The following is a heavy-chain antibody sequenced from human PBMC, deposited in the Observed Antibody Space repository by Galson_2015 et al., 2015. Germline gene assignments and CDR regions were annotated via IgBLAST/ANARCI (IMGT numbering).Heavy chain of an antibody. V-gene: IGHV3-23*01. CDR1: GFTLSRST. CDR3: LHGGWGTRFDS. CDR2: ISGSGLDWISSISGRGGAT. Sequence: SLRLSCAASGFTLSRSTMTWVRQAAGKGLEWVSSISGSGLDWISSISGRGGATYYADSVKGRFTISRDNSKNTLYLQVSSLRADDTAVYYCLHGGWGTRFDSWGQGTLVTVSS. D-gene: IGHD3-16*01. J-gene: IGHJ4*02.